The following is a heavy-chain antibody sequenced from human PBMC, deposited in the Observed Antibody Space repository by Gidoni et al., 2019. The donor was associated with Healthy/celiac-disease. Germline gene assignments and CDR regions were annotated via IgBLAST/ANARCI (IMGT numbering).Heavy chain of an antibody. CDR2: IYYSGST. Sequence: QVQLQESGPGLVKPSQTLSLTCPVPGGSISSGDYYWSWIRQPPGKGLEWIGYIYYSGSTYYNPSPKSRVTISVDTSKNQFSLKLSSVTAADTAVYYCAREKGRKYYFDYWGQGTLVTVSS. CDR3: AREKGRKYYFDY. CDR1: GGSISSGDYY. V-gene: IGHV4-30-4*01. J-gene: IGHJ4*02.